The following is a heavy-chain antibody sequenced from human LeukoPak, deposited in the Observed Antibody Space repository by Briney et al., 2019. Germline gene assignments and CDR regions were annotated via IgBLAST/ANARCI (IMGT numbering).Heavy chain of an antibody. J-gene: IGHJ4*02. D-gene: IGHD2-2*01. CDR2: ISDSGGNT. CDR3: AKDRRGCSGTSCYYRFDY. Sequence: PGGSLRLSCAASGFTFSSYAMSWVRQAPGKGLEWVSAISDSGGNTYYADSVKGRFTISRDNSKNTVYLQMNSLRSEDTAVYYCAKDRRGCSGTSCYYRFDYWGPGTLVTVSS. CDR1: GFTFSSYA. V-gene: IGHV3-23*01.